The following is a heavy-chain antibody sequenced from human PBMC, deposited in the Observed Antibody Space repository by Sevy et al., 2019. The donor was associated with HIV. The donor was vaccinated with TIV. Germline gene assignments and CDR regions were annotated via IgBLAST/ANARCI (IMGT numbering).Heavy chain of an antibody. D-gene: IGHD2-15*01. CDR3: ASGGVQIREYGMDV. J-gene: IGHJ6*02. CDR2: IKQDGSEK. V-gene: IGHV3-7*01. CDR1: GFTFSSYW. Sequence: GGSLRLSCAASGFTFSSYWMSWVRQAPGKGLEWVANIKQDGSEKYYVDSVKGRFTISRDNAKNSLYLQMNSLRAEDTAVYYWASGGVQIREYGMDVWGQGTTVTVSS.